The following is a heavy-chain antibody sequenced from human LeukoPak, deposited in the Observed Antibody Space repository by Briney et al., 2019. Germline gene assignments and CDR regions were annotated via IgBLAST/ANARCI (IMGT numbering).Heavy chain of an antibody. Sequence: PSETLSLTCTVSGGSISSGGYYWSWIRQHPGKGLEWIVYIYDSGRTYYNPSLKSRVTRSVDTSKSQFSLKLSAVTAADTAVYYCARAVGSGSYNFDYWGQGTLVTVSS. V-gene: IGHV4-31*03. CDR1: GGSISSGGYY. CDR2: IYDSGRT. D-gene: IGHD3-10*01. CDR3: ARAVGSGSYNFDY. J-gene: IGHJ4*02.